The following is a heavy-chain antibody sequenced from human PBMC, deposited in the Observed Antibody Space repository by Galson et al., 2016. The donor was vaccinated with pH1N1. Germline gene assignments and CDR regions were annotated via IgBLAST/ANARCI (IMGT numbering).Heavy chain of an antibody. CDR3: ARGRKWLRFLEWLTDAFDI. CDR1: GFTFSRYW. Sequence: SLRLSCAASGFTFSRYWMHWVRQAPGKGLVWVSRINRDGGSAIYADSVKGRLTISRDNAKNTLYLQMNSLRAEDTAVYYCARGRKWLRFLEWLTDAFDIWGQGTMVTVSS. D-gene: IGHD3-3*01. V-gene: IGHV3-74*01. CDR2: INRDGGSA. J-gene: IGHJ3*02.